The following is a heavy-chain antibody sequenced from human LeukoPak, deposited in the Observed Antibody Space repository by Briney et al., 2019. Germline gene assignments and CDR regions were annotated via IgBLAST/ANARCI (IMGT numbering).Heavy chain of an antibody. J-gene: IGHJ4*02. Sequence: GGSLRLSCAASGFTFSSYGVHWVRQAPGRGLEWVAVISYDGSNKYYADSVKGRFTISRDNSKNTLYLQMNSLRAEDTAVYYCAKGPYCSSTSCFGELDYWGQGTLVTVSS. CDR1: GFTFSSYG. V-gene: IGHV3-30*18. D-gene: IGHD2-2*01. CDR3: AKGPYCSSTSCFGELDY. CDR2: ISYDGSNK.